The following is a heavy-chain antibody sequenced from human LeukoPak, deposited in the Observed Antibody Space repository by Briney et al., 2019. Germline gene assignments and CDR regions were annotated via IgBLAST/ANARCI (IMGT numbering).Heavy chain of an antibody. J-gene: IGHJ4*02. V-gene: IGHV3-30-3*01. CDR1: GFTFSSYA. CDR3: ARDVQQWLVGYLDY. D-gene: IGHD6-19*01. CDR2: ISYDGSNK. Sequence: PGGSLRLSCAASGFTFSSYAMHWVRQAPGKGLEWVAVISYDGSNKYYADSVKGRFTISRDNSKNTLYLQMNSLRAEDTAVYYCARDVQQWLVGYLDYWGQGTLVTVSS.